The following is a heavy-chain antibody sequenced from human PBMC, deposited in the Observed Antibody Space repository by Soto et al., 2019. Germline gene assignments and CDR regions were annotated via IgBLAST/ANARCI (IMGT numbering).Heavy chain of an antibody. V-gene: IGHV4-4*07. CDR1: GASFTGDY. D-gene: IGHD2-15*01. CDR3: ARDLPPYGGRRSPPTGAFED. J-gene: IGHJ4*02. Sequence: PSETLSLTCSVSGASFTGDYWSWIRQPAGKGLQWIGRVFGNGAGTPIYNSLLKSRARMSADPSKRQFSLTLTSVTAADTAVYYCARDLPPYGGRRSPPTGAFEDWGQGIMVTVS. CDR2: VFGNGAGTP.